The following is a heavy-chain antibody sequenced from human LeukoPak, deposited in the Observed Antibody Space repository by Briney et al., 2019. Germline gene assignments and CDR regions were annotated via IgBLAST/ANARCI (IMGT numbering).Heavy chain of an antibody. V-gene: IGHV3-48*03. J-gene: IGHJ3*02. Sequence: GGSLRLSCAASGFMFNEFEMNWVRQAPGRGLEWIAYISSTGSRIYYADSVEGRFTISRDNSKNTLSLQMNSLRAEDTALYYCARVPRIYYDDRMDIWGQGTMVTVSS. CDR2: ISSTGSRI. CDR1: GFMFNEFE. D-gene: IGHD3-22*01. CDR3: ARVPRIYYDDRMDI.